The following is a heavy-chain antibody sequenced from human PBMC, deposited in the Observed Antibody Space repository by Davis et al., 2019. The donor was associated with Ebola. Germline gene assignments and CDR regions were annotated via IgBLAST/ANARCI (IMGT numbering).Heavy chain of an antibody. CDR3: AKVRVKHRRFCDYFDY. CDR2: ISGSGGST. Sequence: GESLKISCAASGFTFSSYAMSWVRQAPGKGLEWVSAISGSGGSTYYADSVKGRFTISRDNSKNTLYLQMNSLRAEDTAVYYCAKVRVKHRRFCDYFDYWGQGTLVTVSS. V-gene: IGHV3-23*01. J-gene: IGHJ4*02. CDR1: GFTFSSYA. D-gene: IGHD3-3*01.